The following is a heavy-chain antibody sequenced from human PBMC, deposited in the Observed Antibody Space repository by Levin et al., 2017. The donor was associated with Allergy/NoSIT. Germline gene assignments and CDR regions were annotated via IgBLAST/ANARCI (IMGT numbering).Heavy chain of an antibody. J-gene: IGHJ4*02. D-gene: IGHD2-21*01. Sequence: GESLKISCQASGYSFTSYWFGWVRQRPGKGLEWMGLIFPSDSDTRVSPSFQGQIIMSVDKSISTAYLQWSSLRASDSAMYYCARRDSDGSYSFDYWGQGTLVTVSS. CDR2: IFPSDSDT. CDR3: ARRDSDGSYSFDY. CDR1: GYSFTSYW. V-gene: IGHV5-51*01.